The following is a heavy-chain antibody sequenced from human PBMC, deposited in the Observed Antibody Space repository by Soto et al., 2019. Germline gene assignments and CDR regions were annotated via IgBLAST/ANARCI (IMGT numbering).Heavy chain of an antibody. Sequence: SETLSLTCTVSGGSISSSSYYWGWIRQPPGKGLEWIGSIYYSGSTYYNPSLKSRVTISVDTSKNQFSLKLSSVTAADTAVYYCARRGGYCISTSCYDHYYYYGMDVWGQGTTVT. J-gene: IGHJ6*02. CDR3: ARRGGYCISTSCYDHYYYYGMDV. D-gene: IGHD2-2*01. CDR2: IYYSGST. CDR1: GGSISSSSYY. V-gene: IGHV4-39*01.